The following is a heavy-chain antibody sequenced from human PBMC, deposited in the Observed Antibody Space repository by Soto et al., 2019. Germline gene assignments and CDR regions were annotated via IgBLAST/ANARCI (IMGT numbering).Heavy chain of an antibody. Sequence: ASVKVSCKASGYTFTSYAMHWVRQAPGQRFEWMGWINAGNGNTKYSQKFQGRVTITRDTSASTAYMELSSLRSEDTAVYYCASSYGYSGPGGLYGMDVWGQGTTVTVSS. D-gene: IGHD1-26*01. J-gene: IGHJ6*02. CDR2: INAGNGNT. V-gene: IGHV1-3*01. CDR1: GYTFTSYA. CDR3: ASSYGYSGPGGLYGMDV.